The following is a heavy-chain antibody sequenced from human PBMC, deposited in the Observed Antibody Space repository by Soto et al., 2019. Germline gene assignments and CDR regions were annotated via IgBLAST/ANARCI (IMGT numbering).Heavy chain of an antibody. V-gene: IGHV4-39*01. Sequence: QLRLQESGPGLVKPSETLSLTCTVSGDSITSNSYFWAWIRQPPGKGLEWIGSIYYSGSTYHNPSLKSRVTISVDRSNNQFSLKLTSVTAADTAVYYCARHFSVDHFDYWGQGALVTVSS. D-gene: IGHD3-9*01. CDR3: ARHFSVDHFDY. CDR1: GDSITSNSYF. CDR2: IYYSGST. J-gene: IGHJ4*02.